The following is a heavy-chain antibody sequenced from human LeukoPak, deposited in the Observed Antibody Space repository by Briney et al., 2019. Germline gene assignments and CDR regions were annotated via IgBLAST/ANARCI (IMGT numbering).Heavy chain of an antibody. CDR1: GYTFTNYD. V-gene: IGHV1-8*01. Sequence: ASVKASSKASGYTFTNYDINWVRQAPGQGLEWMGWMNPTSGNTGYAQKFQGRVTMTRNTSISTAYMELSSLRSEDTAVYYCARDFFNDYDRGTWGQGTLVTVSS. CDR3: ARDFFNDYDRGT. D-gene: IGHD3-22*01. CDR2: MNPTSGNT. J-gene: IGHJ4*02.